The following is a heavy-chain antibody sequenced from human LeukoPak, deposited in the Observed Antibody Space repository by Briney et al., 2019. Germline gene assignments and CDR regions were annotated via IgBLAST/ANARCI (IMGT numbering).Heavy chain of an antibody. CDR3: ARGQEGGDFDY. D-gene: IGHD2-21*01. CDR2: IYYSGST. V-gene: IGHV4-59*01. J-gene: IGHJ4*02. CDR1: GGSISSYY. Sequence: SETLSLTCTVSGGSISSYYWSWIRQPPGKGLEWIGYIYYSGSTNYNPSLKSRVTISVDTSKNQFSPKLSSVTAADTAVYYCARGQEGGDFDYWGQGTLVTVSS.